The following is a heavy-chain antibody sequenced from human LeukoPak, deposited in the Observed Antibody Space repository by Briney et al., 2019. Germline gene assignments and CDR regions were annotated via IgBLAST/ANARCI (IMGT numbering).Heavy chain of an antibody. CDR2: MNPNSGNT. D-gene: IGHD2-15*01. J-gene: IGHJ3*02. Sequence: GASVKVYCKASGYTFTSYDINWVRQATGQGLEWMGWMNPNSGNTGYAQKFQGRVTITRNTSISTAYMELSSLRSEDTAVYYCARGYCSGGSCSHDAFDIWGQGTMVTVSS. CDR1: GYTFTSYD. V-gene: IGHV1-8*03. CDR3: ARGYCSGGSCSHDAFDI.